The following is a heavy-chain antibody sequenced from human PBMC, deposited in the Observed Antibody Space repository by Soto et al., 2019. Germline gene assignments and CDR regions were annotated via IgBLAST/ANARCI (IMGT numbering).Heavy chain of an antibody. Sequence: SETLSLTCTVSGGSISSYYWSWIRQPTGKGLEWIGYIYYSGSTNYNPSLKSRVTISVDTSKNQFSLKLSSVTAADTAVYYCARHAPPYYDILTGYYNHDAFDIWGQGTMVTVSS. CDR3: ARHAPPYYDILTGYYNHDAFDI. CDR1: GGSISSYY. CDR2: IYYSGST. D-gene: IGHD3-9*01. V-gene: IGHV4-59*01. J-gene: IGHJ3*02.